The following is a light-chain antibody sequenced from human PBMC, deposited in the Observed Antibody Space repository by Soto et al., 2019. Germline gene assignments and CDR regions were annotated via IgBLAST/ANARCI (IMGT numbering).Light chain of an antibody. V-gene: IGLV2-14*01. J-gene: IGLJ1*01. Sequence: QSALTQPASVSGSPGQSITISCTGTSSNVGGYNYVSWYQQHPGKAPRLMIYDVSNRPSGLSNRFSRSKSGNTASLTIFGFQVEDEADYYSSSNTSSIYVFGTGTKVTGL. CDR3: SSNTSSIYV. CDR2: DVS. CDR1: SSNVGGYNY.